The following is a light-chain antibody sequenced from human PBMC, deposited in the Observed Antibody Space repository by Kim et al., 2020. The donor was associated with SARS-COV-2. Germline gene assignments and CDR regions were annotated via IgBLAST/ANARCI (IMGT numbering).Light chain of an antibody. CDR2: GTS. CDR1: EPVGSSY. V-gene: IGKV3-20*01. J-gene: IGKJ4*01. Sequence: SPGERATLSCRASEPVGSSYLAWYQQKPGQAPRLLIYGTSSRATGIPDRFSGSGSVREFTLTVSGLQPEDFAVYYCQQYASPRLTFGGGTKVDIK. CDR3: QQYASPRLT.